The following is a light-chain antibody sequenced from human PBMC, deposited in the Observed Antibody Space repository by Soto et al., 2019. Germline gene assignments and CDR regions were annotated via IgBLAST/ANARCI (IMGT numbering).Light chain of an antibody. V-gene: IGLV2-14*01. Sequence: QSVLTQPASVSGSPGQSITISCTGTSSDVGGYNYVSWFQQHPGRAPKLIIYAVSNRPSGIGDRFSGSKSGNTASLTISGLQAEDEADYYCTSYTSSNTWLFGGGTKLTVL. CDR1: SSDVGGYNY. J-gene: IGLJ2*01. CDR2: AVS. CDR3: TSYTSSNTWL.